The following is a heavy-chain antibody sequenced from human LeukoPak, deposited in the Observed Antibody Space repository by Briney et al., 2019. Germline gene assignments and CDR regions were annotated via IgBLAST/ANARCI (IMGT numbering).Heavy chain of an antibody. CDR3: ARHYYYDSSTVEY. V-gene: IGHV5-10-1*01. CDR1: GYTFTSYW. Sequence: GESLKISCKGSGYTFTSYWITWVRQMPGKGLEWMGRIDPSDSYTKYSPSFEGHVTLSADTSTSTAYLKWSSLKASDTAMYYCARHYYYDSSTVEYWGQGTLVTVSS. CDR2: IDPSDSYT. D-gene: IGHD3-22*01. J-gene: IGHJ4*02.